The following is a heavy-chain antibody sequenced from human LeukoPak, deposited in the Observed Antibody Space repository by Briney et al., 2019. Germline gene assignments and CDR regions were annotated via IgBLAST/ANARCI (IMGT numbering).Heavy chain of an antibody. D-gene: IGHD3-22*01. Sequence: GGSLRLSCAASGFTFSSYAMTWVRQAPEKGLEYVSAISGSGGSTYYADSVKGRFTISRDNSKNTLYLQMNSLRAEDTAVYYCARAENPHYYDSSGYYPPFDYWGQGTLVTVSS. CDR3: ARAENPHYYDSSGYYPPFDY. CDR1: GFTFSSYA. CDR2: ISGSGGST. V-gene: IGHV3-23*01. J-gene: IGHJ4*02.